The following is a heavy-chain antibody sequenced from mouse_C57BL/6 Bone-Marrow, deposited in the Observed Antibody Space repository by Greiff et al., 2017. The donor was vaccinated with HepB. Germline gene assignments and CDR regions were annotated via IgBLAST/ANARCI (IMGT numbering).Heavy chain of an antibody. J-gene: IGHJ4*01. D-gene: IGHD5-1-1*01. CDR1: GYTFTSYW. V-gene: IGHV1-55*01. Sequence: QVQLQQPGAELVKPGASVKMSCKASGYTFTSYWITWVKQRPGQGLEWIGDIYPGSGSTNYNEKFKSKATLTVDTSSSTAYMQLSSLTSEDAAVYYCARYPPRIPRAMDYWGQGTSVTVSS. CDR2: IYPGSGST. CDR3: ARYPPRIPRAMDY.